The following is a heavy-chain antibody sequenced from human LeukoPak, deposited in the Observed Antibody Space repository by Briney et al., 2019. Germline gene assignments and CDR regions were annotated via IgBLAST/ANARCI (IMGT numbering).Heavy chain of an antibody. CDR3: ATGSSSWGSNFDF. CDR2: INHSGST. CDR1: GGSFSGYY. V-gene: IGHV4-34*01. Sequence: SETLSLTCAVYGGSFSGYYWSWIRQPPGKGLEWIGEINHSGSTNYNPSLKSRVTISVDTSKNQISLNLNSVTAADTAVYYCATGSSSWGSNFDFWGQGTLVTVSS. D-gene: IGHD6-13*01. J-gene: IGHJ4*02.